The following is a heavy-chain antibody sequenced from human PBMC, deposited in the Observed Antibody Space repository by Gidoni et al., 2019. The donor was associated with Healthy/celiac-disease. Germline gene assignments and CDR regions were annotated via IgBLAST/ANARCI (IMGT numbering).Heavy chain of an antibody. J-gene: IGHJ4*02. V-gene: IGHV3-30*18. CDR3: AKDAHGYSSGWYGLDY. CDR2: ISYDGSNK. Sequence: QVQLVESGGGVVQPGRSLRLSCAAPGFTFSSYAMHWVRQVPGKGLEWVAVISYDGSNKYYADSVKGRFTISRDNSKNTLYLQMNSLRAEDTAVYYCAKDAHGYSSGWYGLDYWGQGTLVTVSS. CDR1: GFTFSSYA. D-gene: IGHD6-19*01.